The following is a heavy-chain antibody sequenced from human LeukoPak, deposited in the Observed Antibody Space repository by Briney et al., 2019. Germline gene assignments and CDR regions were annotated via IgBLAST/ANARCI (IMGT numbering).Heavy chain of an antibody. Sequence: GGSLRLSCAVSGFTFSRYDMHWVRQTPGKSLEWVSGIGTEGDTHNPDSEKGRFRISRENANDSMYLQINNQRAGDTAVYYCARGPKINPPSWDAVGWFDPWGQGTLVTVSS. J-gene: IGHJ5*02. CDR2: IGTEGDT. V-gene: IGHV3-13*01. D-gene: IGHD1-26*01. CDR3: ARGPKINPPSWDAVGWFDP. CDR1: GFTFSRYD.